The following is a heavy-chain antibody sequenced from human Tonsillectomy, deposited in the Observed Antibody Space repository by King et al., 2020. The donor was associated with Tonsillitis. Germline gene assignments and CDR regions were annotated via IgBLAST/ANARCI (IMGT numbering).Heavy chain of an antibody. CDR1: GFAFDNYA. CDR3: AKGWSGIYYASYNWFDP. CDR2: ISWNSDNI. D-gene: IGHD1-26*01. V-gene: IGHV3-9*01. Sequence: VQLVESGGGVVQPGRSLRLSCAASGFAFDNYAMHWVRQAPGKGLEWVSGISWNSDNIGYADSVKGRFTISRDNAKNSLFLQMNSVRAEDTALYYCAKGWSGIYYASYNWFDPWGQGTLVTVSS. J-gene: IGHJ5*02.